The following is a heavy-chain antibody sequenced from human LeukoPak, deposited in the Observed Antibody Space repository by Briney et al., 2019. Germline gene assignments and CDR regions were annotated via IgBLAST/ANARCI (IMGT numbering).Heavy chain of an antibody. D-gene: IGHD6-19*01. Sequence: ASVKVSCKASGYTFTSYDINWVRQATGQGLEWMGWMNPNSGNTGYAQKFQGRVTMTRNTSISTAYMELSSLRSEDTAVCYCARGPLSSGWIPTGWFDPWGQGTLVTVSS. CDR2: MNPNSGNT. V-gene: IGHV1-8*01. J-gene: IGHJ5*02. CDR3: ARGPLSSGWIPTGWFDP. CDR1: GYTFTSYD.